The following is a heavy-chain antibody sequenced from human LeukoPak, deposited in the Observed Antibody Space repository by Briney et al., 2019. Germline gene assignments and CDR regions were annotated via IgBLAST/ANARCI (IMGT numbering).Heavy chain of an antibody. CDR3: AREYYDILTGYRGNWFDP. CDR2: IYYSGST. D-gene: IGHD3-9*01. V-gene: IGHV4-39*07. J-gene: IGHJ5*02. CDR1: GGPINSNIYY. Sequence: SETLSLTCNVSGGPINSNIYYWAWVRQPPGKGLEWIGSIYYSGSTYYNPSLKSRVTISVDTSKNQFSLKLSSVTAADTAVYYCAREYYDILTGYRGNWFDPWGQGTLVTVSS.